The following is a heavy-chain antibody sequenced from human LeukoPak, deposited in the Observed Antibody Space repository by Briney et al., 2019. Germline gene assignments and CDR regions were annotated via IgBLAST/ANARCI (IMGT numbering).Heavy chain of an antibody. CDR2: IRYGGSTK. D-gene: IGHD2-15*01. J-gene: IGHJ6*03. CDR1: GFTFSSYG. V-gene: IGHV3-30*02. Sequence: GGSLRLSCAASGFTFSSYGMHWVRQAPGKGLEWVAFIRYGGSTKYYADSVKGRFTISRDNAKNTLYLQMNSLRAEDTAVYYCAKGLYCSGGSCYYMDVWGKGTTVTVSS. CDR3: AKGLYCSGGSCYYMDV.